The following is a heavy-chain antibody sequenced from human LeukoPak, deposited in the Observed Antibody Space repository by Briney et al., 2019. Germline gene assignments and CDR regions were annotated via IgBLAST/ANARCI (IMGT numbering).Heavy chain of an antibody. CDR2: IYYSGST. CDR3: ARRDMAVAGTFDF. CDR1: GGSISSSSYY. V-gene: IGHV4-39*01. Sequence: PSETLSLTCTVSGGSISSSSYYWGWIRQPPGKGLEWIGSIYYSGSTYYNPSLKSRVTIFVDTSKNQFSLKLSSVTAADTALYYCARRDMAVAGTFDFWGQGTLVTVSS. D-gene: IGHD6-19*01. J-gene: IGHJ4*02.